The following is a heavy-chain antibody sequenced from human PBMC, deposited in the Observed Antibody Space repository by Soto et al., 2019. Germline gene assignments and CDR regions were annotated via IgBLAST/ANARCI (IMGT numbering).Heavy chain of an antibody. CDR2: INHSGST. J-gene: IGHJ3*02. Sequence: QVQLQQWGAGLLKSSETLSLTCAVYGGSFSGYYWSWIRQPPGKGLEWIGEINHSGSTNYNPSLKKRVTTSVDTSKNQLSLNMSSGTAADTAVYYCARGYYDFWSGYSHAHDGFDIWGQGTMVTVSS. V-gene: IGHV4-34*01. D-gene: IGHD3-3*01. CDR1: GGSFSGYY. CDR3: ARGYYDFWSGYSHAHDGFDI.